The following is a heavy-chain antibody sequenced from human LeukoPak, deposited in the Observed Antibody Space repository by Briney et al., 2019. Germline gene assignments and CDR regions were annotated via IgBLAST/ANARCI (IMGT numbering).Heavy chain of an antibody. CDR3: ARGRAGRGYSYVIYYYYYMDV. CDR2: IKPDGDEK. Sequence: GGSLRLSCAASGFTFSTYCMTWLRQTPGKGLEWVANIKPDGDEKYYVDSVKGRFTISRDNAKNSLYLQMNSLRAEDTAVYYCARGRAGRGYSYVIYYYYYMDVWGKGTTVTVSS. CDR1: GFTFSTYC. J-gene: IGHJ6*03. D-gene: IGHD5-18*01. V-gene: IGHV3-7*01.